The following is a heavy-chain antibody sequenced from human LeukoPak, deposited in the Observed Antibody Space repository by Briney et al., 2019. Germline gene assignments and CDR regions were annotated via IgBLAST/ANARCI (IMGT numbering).Heavy chain of an antibody. CDR3: AKARGGDYADY. Sequence: GGSLRLSCAASGFTLSSYAITWVRQAPGKGWEWVSVISGSGGSDSGGNTYYADSLKGRFTISRDNSRNTLYLQMNSLRAEDTAVYYCAKARGGDYADYWGQGTLVTVSS. CDR1: GFTLSSYA. CDR2: ISGSGGSDSGGNT. V-gene: IGHV3-23*01. D-gene: IGHD4-17*01. J-gene: IGHJ4*02.